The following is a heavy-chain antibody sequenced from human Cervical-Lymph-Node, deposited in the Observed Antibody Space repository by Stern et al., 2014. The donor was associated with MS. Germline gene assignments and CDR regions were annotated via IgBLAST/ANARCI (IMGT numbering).Heavy chain of an antibody. Sequence: EVQLVESGAEVKKPGESLKISCEASGYLFDDYWIGWVRQMSGRGLELVAIIFPRDSNTRYSPSVQGQVPISADKSISTAYLQWSSLKASDPAMYYCARSPATPSGYDRFDYWGQGALVTVSS. CDR1: GYLFDDYW. CDR2: IFPRDSNT. D-gene: IGHD5-12*01. CDR3: ARSPATPSGYDRFDY. V-gene: IGHV5-51*03. J-gene: IGHJ4*02.